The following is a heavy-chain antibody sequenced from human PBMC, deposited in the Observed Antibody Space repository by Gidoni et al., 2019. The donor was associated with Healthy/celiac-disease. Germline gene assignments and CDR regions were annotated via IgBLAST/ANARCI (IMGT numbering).Heavy chain of an antibody. CDR1: GFTVSSNY. J-gene: IGHJ6*02. Sequence: EVQLVESGGGLIQPGGSLRLSCAASGFTVSSNYMSGVRQAPGKGLEWVSVIYSGGSTYYADSVKGRFTISRDNSKNTLYLQMNSLRAEDTAVYYCARAIAATFHYGMDVWGQGTTVTVSS. CDR3: ARAIAATFHYGMDV. D-gene: IGHD2-15*01. CDR2: IYSGGST. V-gene: IGHV3-53*01.